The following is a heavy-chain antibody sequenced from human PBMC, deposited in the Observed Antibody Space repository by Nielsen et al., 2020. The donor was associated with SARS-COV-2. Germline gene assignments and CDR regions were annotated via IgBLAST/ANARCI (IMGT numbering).Heavy chain of an antibody. CDR2: IYSGGST. J-gene: IGHJ3*02. V-gene: IGHV3-66*01. CDR3: AKGPIGSPTAIGAFDI. D-gene: IGHD2-2*02. Sequence: GESLKISCAASGFTVSSNYMSWVRQAPGKGLEWVSVIYSGGSTYYADSVKGRFTISRDNSKNTLYLQMNSLRAEDTAVYYCAKGPIGSPTAIGAFDIWGLGTMVTVSS. CDR1: GFTVSSNY.